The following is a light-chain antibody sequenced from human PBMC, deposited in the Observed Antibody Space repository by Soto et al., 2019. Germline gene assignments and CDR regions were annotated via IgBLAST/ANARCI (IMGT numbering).Light chain of an antibody. CDR2: EES. CDR3: QQVKSYPRT. J-gene: IGKJ4*01. CDR1: QAITNN. Sequence: DIHLTQSPSSLSASVGDRVTITCRASQAITNNLAWHQQKPGNPPRLLIYEESTLHSGVPSRFSGRKVGTQFILTIDSLQPEDFATYYCQQVKSYPRTFGGGTKVEIK. V-gene: IGKV1-9*01.